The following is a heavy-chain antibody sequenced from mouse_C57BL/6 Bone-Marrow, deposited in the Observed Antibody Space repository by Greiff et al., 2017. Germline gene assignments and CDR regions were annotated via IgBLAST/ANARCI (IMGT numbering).Heavy chain of an antibody. V-gene: IGHV1-50*01. Sequence: VQLQQPGAELVKPGASVKLSCKASGYTFTSYSMQWVKQRPGQGLEWIGEIDPADSYTNYNQKFKGKATLTGDTSSSTAYLPLSSLTSEDSAVYYCASAYRGFAYWGQGTLVTVSA. J-gene: IGHJ3*01. CDR3: ASAYRGFAY. D-gene: IGHD6-5*01. CDR1: GYTFTSYS. CDR2: IDPADSYT.